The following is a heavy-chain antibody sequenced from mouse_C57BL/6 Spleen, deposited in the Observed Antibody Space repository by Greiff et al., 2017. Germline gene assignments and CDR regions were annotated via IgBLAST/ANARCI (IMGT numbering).Heavy chain of an antibody. CDR3: ARSRLHDY. D-gene: IGHD2-4*01. J-gene: IGHJ2*01. V-gene: IGHV1-55*01. CDR2: IYPGSGST. Sequence: QVQLKESGAELVKPGASVKMSCKASGYTFTSYWITWVKQRPGQGLEWIGDIYPGSGSTNYNEKFKSKATLTVETSSSTAYMQLSSLTSEDSAVYYCARSRLHDYWGQGTTLTVSS. CDR1: GYTFTSYW.